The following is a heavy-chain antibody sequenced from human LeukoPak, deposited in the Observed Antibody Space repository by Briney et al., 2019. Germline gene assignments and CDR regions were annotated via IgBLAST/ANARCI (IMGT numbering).Heavy chain of an antibody. CDR1: GFTFNNYA. V-gene: IGHV3-23*01. CDR3: ARDAFDI. CDR2: IGASGDNT. J-gene: IGHJ3*02. Sequence: GGSLRLSCAVSGFTFNNYAMSWVRQAPGKGLEWVSAIGASGDNTYYADSVKGRFTISRDNSKNTLYLQMNSLRAEDTAVYYCARDAFDIWGQGTMVTVSS.